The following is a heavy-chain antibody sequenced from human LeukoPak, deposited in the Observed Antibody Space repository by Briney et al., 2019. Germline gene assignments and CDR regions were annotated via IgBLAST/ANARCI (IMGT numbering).Heavy chain of an antibody. Sequence: ASVKVSCTASGYSFTRYFIHWVRQAPGQGLEWMGIIIPSDCSTSYAQKFQGRVSVARDTPTSTVYMELSSLRSEDTAVYYCARGKVVAMVRGVIITYFDYWGQGALVTVSS. CDR2: IIPSDCST. V-gene: IGHV1-46*01. CDR3: ARGKVVAMVRGVIITYFDY. J-gene: IGHJ4*02. D-gene: IGHD3-10*01. CDR1: GYSFTRYF.